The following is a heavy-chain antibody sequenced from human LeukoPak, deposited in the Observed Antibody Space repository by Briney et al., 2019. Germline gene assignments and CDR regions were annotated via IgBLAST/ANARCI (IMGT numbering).Heavy chain of an antibody. D-gene: IGHD3-10*01. Sequence: SETLSLTCTVSGGSISSYYWSWIRQPAGKGLEWIGRIYTSGSTNYNPSLKSRVTMSVDTSKNQFSLKLSSVTAADTAVYYCARGGIYGSGSYYTGDDAFDIWGQGTMVTVSS. CDR1: GGSISSYY. CDR3: ARGGIYGSGSYYTGDDAFDI. V-gene: IGHV4-4*07. CDR2: IYTSGST. J-gene: IGHJ3*02.